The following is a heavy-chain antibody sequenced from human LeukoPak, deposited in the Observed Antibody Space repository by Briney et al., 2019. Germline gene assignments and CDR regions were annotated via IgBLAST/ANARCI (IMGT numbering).Heavy chain of an antibody. Sequence: GSLRLSCAASGFTFSSYWMSWVRQAPGKGLEWVANIKQDGSEKYYVDSVKGRFTISRDNAKNSLYLQVNSLRAEDTAVYYCARAQDMVRRDYYYGMDVWGQGTTVTVSS. CDR2: IKQDGSEK. CDR1: GFTFSSYW. D-gene: IGHD3-10*01. J-gene: IGHJ6*02. V-gene: IGHV3-7*01. CDR3: ARAQDMVRRDYYYGMDV.